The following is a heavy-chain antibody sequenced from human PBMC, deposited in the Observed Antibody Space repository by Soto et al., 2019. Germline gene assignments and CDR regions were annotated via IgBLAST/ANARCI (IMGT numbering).Heavy chain of an antibody. CDR1: GGSISSGGYY. CDR3: ASSQFDILKRSWFDP. D-gene: IGHD3-9*01. V-gene: IGHV4-31*03. Sequence: LSLTCTVSGGSISSGGYYWSWIRQHPGKGLEWIGYIYYSGSTYYNPSLKSRVTISVDTSKNQFSLKLSSVTAADTAVYYCASSQFDILKRSWFDPWGQGTLVTVSS. J-gene: IGHJ5*02. CDR2: IYYSGST.